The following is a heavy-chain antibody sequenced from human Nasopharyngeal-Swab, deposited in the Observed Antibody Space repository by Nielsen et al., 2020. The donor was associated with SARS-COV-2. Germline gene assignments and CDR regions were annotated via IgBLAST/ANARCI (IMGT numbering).Heavy chain of an antibody. CDR3: ARRWDYYDSSGYYYGLSPIDY. CDR2: IKQDGSEK. CDR1: GFTFSSYW. D-gene: IGHD3-22*01. V-gene: IGHV3-7*01. Sequence: GESLKISCAASGFTFSSYWMSWVRQAPGKGLEWVANIKQDGSEKYYVDSVKGRFTISRDNAKNSLYLQMNSLRAEDTAVYYCARRWDYYDSSGYYYGLSPIDYWSQGTLVTVSS. J-gene: IGHJ4*02.